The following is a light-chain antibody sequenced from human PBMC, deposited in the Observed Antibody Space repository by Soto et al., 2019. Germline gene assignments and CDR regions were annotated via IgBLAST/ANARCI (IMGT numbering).Light chain of an antibody. Sequence: EMVLTQSPGTLSLSPGERATLSCRASQSVSSSYLAWYQQKPGQAPRLHIYGASSRATGIPDRFSGSGSGTDFTLTISRLEPEDLAVYYCQQYGSSPETFGQGTKVEIK. CDR3: QQYGSSPET. CDR1: QSVSSSY. CDR2: GAS. J-gene: IGKJ1*01. V-gene: IGKV3-20*01.